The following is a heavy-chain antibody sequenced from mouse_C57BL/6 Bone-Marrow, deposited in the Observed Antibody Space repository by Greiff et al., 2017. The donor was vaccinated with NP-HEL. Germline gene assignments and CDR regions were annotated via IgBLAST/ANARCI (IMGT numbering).Heavy chain of an antibody. CDR1: GFTFSDYG. CDR3: ARLYGTTVVEAMDY. Sequence: EVQGVESGGGLVQPGGSLKLSCAASGFTFSDYGMAWVRQAPRKGPEWVAFISNLAYSIYYADTVTGRFTISRENAKNTLYLEMSSLRSEDTAMYYCARLYGTTVVEAMDYWGQGTSVTVSS. CDR2: ISNLAYSI. J-gene: IGHJ4*01. V-gene: IGHV5-15*01. D-gene: IGHD1-1*01.